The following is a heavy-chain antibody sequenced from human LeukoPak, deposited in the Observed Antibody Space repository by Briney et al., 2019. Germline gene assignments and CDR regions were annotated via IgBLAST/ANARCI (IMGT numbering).Heavy chain of an antibody. V-gene: IGHV1-18*01. Sequence: ASVKVSCKASGYTFTSYGISWVRQAPGQGLEWMGWINAYNDNTNYAQKFQGRVTMTTDTSTSTAYMELRSLRSDDTAVFYCARAGGSYSPSDDWSQGTLVTVSS. CDR2: INAYNDNT. J-gene: IGHJ4*02. CDR1: GYTFTSYG. CDR3: ARAGGSYSPSDD. D-gene: IGHD2-21*01.